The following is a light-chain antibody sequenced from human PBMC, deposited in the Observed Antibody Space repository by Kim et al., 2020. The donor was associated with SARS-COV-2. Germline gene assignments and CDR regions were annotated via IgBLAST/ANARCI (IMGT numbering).Light chain of an antibody. V-gene: IGLV7-46*01. J-gene: IGLJ3*02. CDR3: LLHFHTRPRV. CDR2: DTS. Sequence: TVTLTCGSSTGAVPSGHYPYWFQQKPGQAPRTLIYDTSIRHSWTAARFSGSLLGGNAALTLSGAQSEDEAEYYCLLHFHTRPRVFGGGTQLTVL. CDR1: TGAVPSGHY.